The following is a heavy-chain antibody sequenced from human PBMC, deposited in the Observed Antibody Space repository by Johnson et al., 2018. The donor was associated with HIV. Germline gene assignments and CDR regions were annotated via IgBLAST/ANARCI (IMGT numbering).Heavy chain of an antibody. D-gene: IGHD6-19*01. Sequence: HVQLVESGGGVVQPGGSLRLSCAASGFSFSSYAMHWVRQAPGKGLEWVAVISYDGSNKYYADSVKGRFTISRDNSKNTLYLQMNSLRAEDTDVYYCARDLTVARLVFDMWGQGTMVIVSS. CDR1: GFSFSSYA. J-gene: IGHJ3*02. V-gene: IGHV3-30*04. CDR2: ISYDGSNK. CDR3: ARDLTVARLVFDM.